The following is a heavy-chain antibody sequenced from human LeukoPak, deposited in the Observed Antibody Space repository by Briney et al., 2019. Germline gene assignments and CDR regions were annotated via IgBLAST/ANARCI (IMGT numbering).Heavy chain of an antibody. CDR3: ARGTPDFDS. CDR2: IYQSGRA. Sequence: SQTLSLTCAVSGGSISSGGFSWYWIRQPPGKGLEWIGFIYQSGRATYNPSLKSRVNISVDRSKNQFSVKMNSVTAADTAVYFCARGTPDFDSWGQGTLVTVSS. V-gene: IGHV4-30-2*01. J-gene: IGHJ4*02. CDR1: GGSISSGGFS.